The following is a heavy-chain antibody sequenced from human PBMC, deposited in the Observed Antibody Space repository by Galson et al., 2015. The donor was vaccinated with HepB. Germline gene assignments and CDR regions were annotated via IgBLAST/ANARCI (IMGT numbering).Heavy chain of an antibody. CDR2: IRSKAYGGTT. CDR3: TRSPPITIFGVVIPPGTFDP. Sequence: SLRLSCAASGFTFGDYAMSWFRQAPGKGLEWVGFIRSKAYGGTTEYAASVKGRFTISRDDSKSIAYLQMNSLKTEDTAVYYCTRSPPITIFGVVIPPGTFDPWGQGTLVTVSS. D-gene: IGHD3-3*01. J-gene: IGHJ5*02. V-gene: IGHV3-49*03. CDR1: GFTFGDYA.